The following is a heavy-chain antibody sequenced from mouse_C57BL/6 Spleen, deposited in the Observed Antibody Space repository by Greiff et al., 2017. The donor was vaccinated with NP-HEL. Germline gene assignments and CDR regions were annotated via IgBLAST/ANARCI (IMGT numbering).Heavy chain of an antibody. D-gene: IGHD4-1*01. Sequence: VQLQHSDAELVKPGASVKISCKVSGYTFTDHTIHWMKQRPEQGLEWIGYIYPRDGSTKYNEKFKGKATLTADKSSSTAYMQLNSLTSEDSAVYFCARLGLGTDYAMDYWGQGTSVTVSS. V-gene: IGHV1-78*01. J-gene: IGHJ4*01. CDR1: GYTFTDHT. CDR2: IYPRDGST. CDR3: ARLGLGTDYAMDY.